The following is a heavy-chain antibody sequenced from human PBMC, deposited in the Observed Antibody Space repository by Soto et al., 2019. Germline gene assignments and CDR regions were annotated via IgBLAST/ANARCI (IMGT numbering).Heavy chain of an antibody. J-gene: IGHJ5*01. CDR2: ISYSGDRQ. CDR3: ARTPAAMITDRYNWFDS. V-gene: IGHV3-30*01. Sequence: GGSLRLSCVASGFTFADYAMHWVRRIPGKGLEWVAVISYSGDRQYYAESVKGRFTISRDNSKKTLYLQMFSLTSEDSAVFYCARTPAAMITDRYNWFDSWGPGTQVTVS. CDR1: GFTFADYA. D-gene: IGHD3-16*01.